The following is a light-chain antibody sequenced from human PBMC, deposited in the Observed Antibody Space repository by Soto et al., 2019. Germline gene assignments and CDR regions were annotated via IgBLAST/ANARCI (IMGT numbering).Light chain of an antibody. CDR2: GVS. Sequence: EIVLTQSPGTLSLSPGERANVSCRASQSVSNSYLAWYQQKPGQAPRLLISGVSSRATGIPDRFSGSGSGTDFTLTISRLEPEDFAVYYCQQYGSSPITFGQG. J-gene: IGKJ5*01. V-gene: IGKV3-20*01. CDR3: QQYGSSPIT. CDR1: QSVSNSY.